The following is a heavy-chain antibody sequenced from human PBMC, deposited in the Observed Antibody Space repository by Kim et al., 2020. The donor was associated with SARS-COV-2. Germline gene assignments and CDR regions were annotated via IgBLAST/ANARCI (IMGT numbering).Heavy chain of an antibody. CDR1: GFTFSSYS. CDR3: ARESVDTAMVMVQYCGGDCYSHWFDP. D-gene: IGHD2-21*02. V-gene: IGHV3-21*01. Sequence: GGSLRLSCAASGFTFSSYSMNWVRQAPGKGLEWVSSISSSSSYIYYADSVKGRFTISRDNAKNSLYLQMNSLRAEDTAVYYCARESVDTAMVMVQYCGGDCYSHWFDPWGQGTLVTVSS. CDR2: ISSSSSYI. J-gene: IGHJ5*02.